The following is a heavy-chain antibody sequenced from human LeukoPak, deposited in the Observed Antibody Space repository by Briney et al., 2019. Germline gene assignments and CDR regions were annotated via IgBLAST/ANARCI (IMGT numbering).Heavy chain of an antibody. CDR3: ARVSFCPRCHFDY. D-gene: IGHD2/OR15-2a*01. Sequence: PGGSLRLSCAASGITFSTSGMHWVRQAPGKGLEWVAFIWSDGSNKYHADSVKGRFTISRDNSKDTLYLQMNSLRAEDTAVYCCARVSFCPRCHFDYWGQGTLVTVSS. J-gene: IGHJ4*02. V-gene: IGHV3-33*01. CDR2: IWSDGSNK. CDR1: GITFSTSG.